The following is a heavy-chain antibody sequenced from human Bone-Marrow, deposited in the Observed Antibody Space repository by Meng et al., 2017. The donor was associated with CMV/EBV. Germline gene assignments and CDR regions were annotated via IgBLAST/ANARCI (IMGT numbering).Heavy chain of an antibody. CDR3: ARDGWGGGSPTIDY. V-gene: IGHV4-38-2*02. CDR1: GYSISSGYY. J-gene: IGHJ4*02. CDR2: IYHSGST. Sequence: SETLSLTCTVSGYSISSGYYWGWIRQPPGKGLEWIGSIYHSGSTYYNPSLKSRVTISVDTSKTQFSLKLSSVTAADSAVYYCARDGWGGGSPTIDYWGQGTLVTVSS. D-gene: IGHD1-26*01.